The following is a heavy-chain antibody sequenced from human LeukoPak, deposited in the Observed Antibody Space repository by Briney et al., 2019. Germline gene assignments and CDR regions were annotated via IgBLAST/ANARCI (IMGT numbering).Heavy chain of an antibody. CDR1: GGSISSGGYY. Sequence: SETLSLTCTVSGGSISSGGYYWSWIRQHPGKGLEWIGYIYYSGSTNYNPSLKSRVTMSVDTSKNQFSLKLSSVTAADTAVYYCARDYYGSGSYSQGFDYWGQGTLVTVSS. J-gene: IGHJ4*02. CDR3: ARDYYGSGSYSQGFDY. D-gene: IGHD3-10*01. CDR2: IYYSGST. V-gene: IGHV4-61*08.